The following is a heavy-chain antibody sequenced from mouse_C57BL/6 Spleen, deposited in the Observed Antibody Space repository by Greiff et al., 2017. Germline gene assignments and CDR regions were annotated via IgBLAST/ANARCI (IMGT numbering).Heavy chain of an antibody. CDR1: GFSLTSYG. V-gene: IGHV2-2*01. CDR3: ARHSIYYGSSNWYFDV. Sequence: VQGVESGPGLVQPSQSLSITCTVSGFSLTSYGVHWVRRSPGKGLEWLGVIWSGGSTDYNAAFISRLSISKDNSKSQVFFKMNSLQADDTAIYYCARHSIYYGSSNWYFDVWGTGTTVTVSS. J-gene: IGHJ1*03. CDR2: IWSGGST. D-gene: IGHD1-1*01.